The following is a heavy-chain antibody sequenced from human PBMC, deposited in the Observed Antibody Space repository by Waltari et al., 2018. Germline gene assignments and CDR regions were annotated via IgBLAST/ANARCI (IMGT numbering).Heavy chain of an antibody. V-gene: IGHV4-4*02. CDR1: GDSMSSNFW. J-gene: IGHJ4*02. Sequence: QLQLQESGPGLVKPSGTLSLTCAVSGDSMSSNFWWGWVRQPPGKGLEWIGQVHRSGRTNCTPSFASRVTVSLDTYNRQFSLEVTSATAADTAVYYCARDRGRGLYLDSWGPGTLVTVSP. CDR3: ARDRGRGLYLDS. D-gene: IGHD2-15*01. CDR2: VHRSGRT.